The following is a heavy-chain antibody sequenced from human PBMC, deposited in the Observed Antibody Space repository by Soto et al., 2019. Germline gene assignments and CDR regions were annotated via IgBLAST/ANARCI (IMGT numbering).Heavy chain of an antibody. CDR2: VSSSGSYV. D-gene: IGHD2-2*01. V-gene: IGHV3-21*01. Sequence: EVQLVESGGGLVKPGGSLRLSCAASGFTFSSYSMNWVRQAPGKGLEWVSSVSSSGSYVSYPDSLKGRFTISRDNAKNSLYLQMNSLRAEDTAVYYCARSLCRSNTSCYDPVGDYWGQGTLVIVSS. CDR1: GFTFSSYS. J-gene: IGHJ4*02. CDR3: ARSLCRSNTSCYDPVGDY.